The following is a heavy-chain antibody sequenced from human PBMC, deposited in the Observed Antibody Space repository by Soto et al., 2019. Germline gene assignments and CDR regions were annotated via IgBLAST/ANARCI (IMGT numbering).Heavy chain of an antibody. CDR1: GFTVSTNY. Sequence: GGSLRLSCAASGFTVSTNYMVWVRQATGKGLEWVSVIYSGGRTYYADSVKGRFTISRDISMNSLYLQMNSLTAEDTAVYYCARGRAVLEADAFDIWGQGTMVTVSS. J-gene: IGHJ3*02. D-gene: IGHD6-19*01. CDR2: IYSGGRT. V-gene: IGHV3-66*01. CDR3: ARGRAVLEADAFDI.